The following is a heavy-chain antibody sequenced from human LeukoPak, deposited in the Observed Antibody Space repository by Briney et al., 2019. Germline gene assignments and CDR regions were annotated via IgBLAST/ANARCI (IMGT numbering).Heavy chain of an antibody. CDR3: ARQDCSSTSCYLDY. CDR1: GYSFTSYW. V-gene: IGHV5-51*01. J-gene: IGHJ4*02. Sequence: ASVKVSCKGSGYSFTSYWIGWVRQMPGKGLEWMGIIYPGDSDTRYSPSFQGQVTISADKSISTAYLQWSGLQASDTAMYYCARQDCSSTSCYLDYWGQGTLVTVSS. D-gene: IGHD2-2*01. CDR2: IYPGDSDT.